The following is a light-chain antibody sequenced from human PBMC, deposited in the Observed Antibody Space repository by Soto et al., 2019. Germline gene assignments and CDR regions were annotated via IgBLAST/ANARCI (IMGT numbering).Light chain of an antibody. CDR2: DAI. CDR1: QNVRSY. CDR3: QQRTNWPTST. Sequence: EIVLTQSPATLSLSPGERATLSCRASQNVRSYLAWYQQKPGQAPRLLIHDAISRATGIPARCSGSGSGTDFTLTISSLEPEDFAVYYCQQRTNWPTSTFGQGTRLEIK. V-gene: IGKV3-11*01. J-gene: IGKJ5*01.